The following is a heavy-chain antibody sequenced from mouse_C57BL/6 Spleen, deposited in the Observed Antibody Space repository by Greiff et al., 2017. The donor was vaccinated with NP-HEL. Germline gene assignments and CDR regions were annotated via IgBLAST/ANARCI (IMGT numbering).Heavy chain of an antibody. J-gene: IGHJ2*01. V-gene: IGHV1-80*01. CDR3: ARKELTGDFDY. D-gene: IGHD4-1*01. CDR1: GYAFSSYW. Sequence: VQLQQSGAELVKPGASVKISCKASGYAFSSYWMNWVKQRPGKGLEWIGQIYPGDGDTNYNGKFKGKATLTADKSSSTAYMQLSSLTSEDSAVYFCARKELTGDFDYWGQGTTLTVSS. CDR2: IYPGDGDT.